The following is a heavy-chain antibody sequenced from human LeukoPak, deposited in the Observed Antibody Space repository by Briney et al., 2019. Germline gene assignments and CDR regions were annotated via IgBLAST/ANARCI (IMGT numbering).Heavy chain of an antibody. J-gene: IGHJ6*03. D-gene: IGHD2-2*01. CDR3: AKFASVCSSTSCYSPYYYYYMDV. CDR2: ISYDGSNK. CDR1: GFTFSTYA. V-gene: IGHV3-30-3*02. Sequence: GSLRLSCAASGFTFSTYAMHWVRQAPGKGLEWVAVISYDGSNKYYADSVKGRFTISRDNSKNTLYLQMNSLRAEDTAVYYCAKFASVCSSTSCYSPYYYYYMDVWGKGTTVTVSS.